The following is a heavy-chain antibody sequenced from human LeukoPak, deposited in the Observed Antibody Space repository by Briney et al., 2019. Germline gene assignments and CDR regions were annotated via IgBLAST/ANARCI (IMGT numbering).Heavy chain of an antibody. V-gene: IGHV3-53*01. J-gene: IGHJ4*02. CDR3: ARAPVVVGPGVFFES. Sequence: GGSLRLSCAASGFTFSSHWMHWVRQAPGKGLEWVSTIYSSGTPYYADSVKGRFIISRDKSKNTLFLQMNSLRADDTAVYFCARAPVVVGPGVFFESWGQGTLVTVSA. CDR2: IYSSGTP. D-gene: IGHD2-21*01. CDR1: GFTFSSHW.